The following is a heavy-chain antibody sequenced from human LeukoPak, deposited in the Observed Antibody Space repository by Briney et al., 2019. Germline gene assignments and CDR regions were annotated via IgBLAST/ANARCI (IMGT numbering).Heavy chain of an antibody. CDR2: INPNTGDT. J-gene: IGHJ4*02. CDR1: GYTITGYY. D-gene: IGHD3-22*01. CDR3: ARDRGDDTVSYFDY. V-gene: IGHV1-2*06. Sequence: ASVKVSCKASGYTITGYYIHWVRQAPGQGLEWMGRINPNTGDTNTARKFQGRVTMTRDTSISTVYMELSRLRSDDTAVYYCARDRGDDTVSYFDYWGQGTLVTVSS.